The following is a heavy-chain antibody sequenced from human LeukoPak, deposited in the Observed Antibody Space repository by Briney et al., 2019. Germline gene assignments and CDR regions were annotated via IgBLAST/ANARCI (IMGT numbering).Heavy chain of an antibody. CDR1: GFTFSSYS. CDR3: ARSTYYYDSSGYLSLGYFDY. CDR2: ISSSSSYI. D-gene: IGHD3-22*01. V-gene: IGHV3-21*01. J-gene: IGHJ4*02. Sequence: GGSLRLSCAASGFTFSSYSMNWVRQAPGXXXEWVSSISSSSSYIYYADSVKGRFTISRDNAKNTLYLQMNSLRAEDTAVYYCARSTYYYDSSGYLSLGYFDYWGQGTLVTVSS.